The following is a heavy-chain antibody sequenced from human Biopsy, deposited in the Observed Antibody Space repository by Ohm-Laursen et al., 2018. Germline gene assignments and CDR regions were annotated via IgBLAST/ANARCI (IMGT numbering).Heavy chain of an antibody. V-gene: IGHV1-2*02. J-gene: IGHJ3*02. Sequence: ASVKVSCKTSGYTFTGYFLHWVRQVPGQGLEWIGWVNPKSGATNYAQKFQGRVTMTSDTSISTAYIELRRLISDDTAVYFCARDRMVTIITLVRADTFDIWGQGTLVSVSS. D-gene: IGHD3-10*01. CDR1: GYTFTGYF. CDR2: VNPKSGAT. CDR3: ARDRMVTIITLVRADTFDI.